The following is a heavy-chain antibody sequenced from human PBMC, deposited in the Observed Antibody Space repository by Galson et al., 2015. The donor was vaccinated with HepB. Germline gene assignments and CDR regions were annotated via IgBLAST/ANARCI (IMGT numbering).Heavy chain of an antibody. CDR1: GFTFSSYA. CDR3: ARDGVPAAPKLYYYYYYMDV. V-gene: IGHV3-74*01. Sequence: SLRLSCAASGFTFSSYAMSWVRQAPGKGLVWVSRINSDGSSTSYADSVKGRFTISRDNAKNTLYLQMNSLRAEDTAVYYCARDGVPAAPKLYYYYYYMDVWGKGTTVTVSS. CDR2: INSDGSST. J-gene: IGHJ6*03. D-gene: IGHD2-2*01.